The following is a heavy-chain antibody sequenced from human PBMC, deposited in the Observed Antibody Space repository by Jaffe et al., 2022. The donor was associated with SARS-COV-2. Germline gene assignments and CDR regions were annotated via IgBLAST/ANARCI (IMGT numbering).Heavy chain of an antibody. J-gene: IGHJ6*02. CDR3: TRPAGVVPAAMGYYYYRLDV. Sequence: QLVESGGGLVQPGRSLRLSCTASGFTFTNYGLNWVRQAPGKGLEWVGFIRSETYGGTTEYAASVKGRFTISRDDSQTIAYLQMDSLKIEDTAVYYCTRPAGVVPAAMGYYYYRLDVWGQGTTVTVSS. CDR1: GFTFTNYG. D-gene: IGHD2-2*01. CDR2: IRSETYGGTT. V-gene: IGHV3-49*04.